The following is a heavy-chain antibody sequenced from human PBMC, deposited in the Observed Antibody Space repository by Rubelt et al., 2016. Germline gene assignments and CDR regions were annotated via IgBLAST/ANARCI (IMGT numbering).Heavy chain of an antibody. Sequence: QVQLQQWGAGLLKPSETLSLTCAVYGGSFSGYYWSWIRQPPGKGLEWIGSIYHSGSTYSIPSLKIRGTISVDASKNQFSLRLSSGTAADTAVYYCAREFGYSSSGPRWYFDLWGRGTLVTVSS. CDR3: AREFGYSSSGPRWYFDL. V-gene: IGHV4-34*01. J-gene: IGHJ2*01. D-gene: IGHD6-13*01. CDR2: IYHSGST. CDR1: GGSFSGYY.